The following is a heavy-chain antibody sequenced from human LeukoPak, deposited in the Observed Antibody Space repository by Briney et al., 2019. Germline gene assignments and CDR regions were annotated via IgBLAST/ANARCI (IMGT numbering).Heavy chain of an antibody. CDR1: GFTFSSYG. V-gene: IGHV3-33*01. CDR3: ARASPDYYGMDV. CDR2: IWYDGSNI. J-gene: IGHJ6*02. Sequence: GGSLRLSCAASGFTFSSYGMHWVRQAPGKGLEWVAVIWYDGSNIYHADSVKGRFTISRDNSKNALYLQMNSLRAEDTAVYYCARASPDYYGMDVWGQGTTVTVSS.